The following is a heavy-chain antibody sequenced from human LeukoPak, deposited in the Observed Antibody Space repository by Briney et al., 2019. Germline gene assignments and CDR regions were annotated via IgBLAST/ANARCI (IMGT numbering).Heavy chain of an antibody. CDR3: AKAVLRFLEWFFDY. J-gene: IGHJ4*02. V-gene: IGHV3-30*02. CDR2: IRYDGSNK. Sequence: GGSLRLSCAASGFTFSSYGMHWVRQAPGKGLEWVAFIRYDGSNKYYADSVKGRFTISRDNSKNTLYLQMNSLRAEDTAVYYCAKAVLRFLEWFFDYWGQGTLVTVSS. D-gene: IGHD3-3*01. CDR1: GFTFSSYG.